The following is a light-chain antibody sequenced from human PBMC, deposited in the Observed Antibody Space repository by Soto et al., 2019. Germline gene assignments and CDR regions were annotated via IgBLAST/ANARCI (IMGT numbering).Light chain of an antibody. CDR2: AAS. CDR1: HYIDNY. V-gene: IGKV1-16*02. Sequence: DIQMTQSPPSLSASIGDRVNLTCRASHYIDNYLAWFQHKPGNATQSLISAASTLQSGVPSKFSGSGSGTDFPLTISGLEAEDFATYYCQQYDSYPITFGPGTRVEMK. CDR3: QQYDSYPIT. J-gene: IGKJ3*01.